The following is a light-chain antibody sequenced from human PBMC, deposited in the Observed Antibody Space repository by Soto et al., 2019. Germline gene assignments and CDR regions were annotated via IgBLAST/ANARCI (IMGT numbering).Light chain of an antibody. CDR3: QQYNNWRQK. CDR2: DAS. CDR1: QSLRSS. V-gene: IGKV3-15*01. J-gene: IGKJ5*01. Sequence: ETMMTQSPDTLSVSLGERATLSCRASQSLRSSLAWYQQKPGQAPRLLIYDASTRATGIPARFSGSGSGTDFTLTISGLQSEDFAVYYCQQYNNWRQKFGKGTRLEIK.